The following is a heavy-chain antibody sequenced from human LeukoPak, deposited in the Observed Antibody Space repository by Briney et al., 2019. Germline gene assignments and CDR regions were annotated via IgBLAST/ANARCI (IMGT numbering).Heavy chain of an antibody. J-gene: IGHJ4*02. CDR1: GGSISSYY. V-gene: IGHV4-59*08. Sequence: PSETLSLTCTVSGGSISSYYWSWIRQPPGKGLEWIGYIYYCGSTNYNPSLKSRVTISVDTSKNQFSLKLSSVTAADTAVYYCARHEAEWELLLDYWGQGTLVTVSS. CDR2: IYYCGST. D-gene: IGHD1-26*01. CDR3: ARHEAEWELLLDY.